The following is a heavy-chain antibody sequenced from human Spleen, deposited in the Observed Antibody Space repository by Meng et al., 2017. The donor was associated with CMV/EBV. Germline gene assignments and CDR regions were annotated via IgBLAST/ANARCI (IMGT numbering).Heavy chain of an antibody. CDR1: GGSISSGDYY. D-gene: IGHD3-22*01. CDR2: IYYSGST. CDR3: AREWLGPYYYDSSGYYFFDY. Sequence: SETLSLTCTVSGGSISSGDYYWRWIRQHPGKGLEWIGYIYYSGSTNYNPSLKSRVTISVDTSKNQFSLKLSSVTAADTAVYYCAREWLGPYYYDSSGYYFFDYWGQGTLVTVSS. J-gene: IGHJ4*02. V-gene: IGHV4-61*08.